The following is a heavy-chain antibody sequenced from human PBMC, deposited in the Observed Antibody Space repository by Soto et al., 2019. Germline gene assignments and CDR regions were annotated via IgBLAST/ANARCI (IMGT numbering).Heavy chain of an antibody. V-gene: IGHV3-74*01. J-gene: IGHJ4*02. CDR1: GVTFSSYW. CDR2: INSDGSST. CDR3: ESPLWDQKIDY. Sequence: VVSLRLSCAASGVTFSSYWMHWFRQAPGKGLVWVSRINSDGSSTSYADSVKGRFTISRDNTNNTMYLQMNSLRAEDTAVYSCESPLWDQKIDYWGQGTMVTVYS. D-gene: IGHD5-18*01.